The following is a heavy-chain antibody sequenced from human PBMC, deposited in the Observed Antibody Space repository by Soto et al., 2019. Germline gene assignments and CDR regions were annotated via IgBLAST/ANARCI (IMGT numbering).Heavy chain of an antibody. CDR3: ASSYGTSWYGDY. CDR2: IIPMSGTA. V-gene: IGHV1-69*06. Sequence: QVQLVQSGAEVKKPGSSVKVSCKASGGSFNNYAVTWVRQAPGQGLEWMGGIIPMSGTANYAQKFRGRVTITADKSTSTAYMELSSLRYDDTAVYYCASSYGTSWYGDYWGQGTLVTVSS. D-gene: IGHD6-13*01. J-gene: IGHJ4*02. CDR1: GGSFNNYA.